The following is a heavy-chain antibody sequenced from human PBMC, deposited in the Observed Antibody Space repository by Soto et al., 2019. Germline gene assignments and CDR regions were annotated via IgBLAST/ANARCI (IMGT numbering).Heavy chain of an antibody. J-gene: IGHJ5*02. V-gene: IGHV4-59*01. Sequence: SETLSLTCTASGDSIRGDYWSWIRQPPGKRLEWIAYISYSGTTNYNPSLKSRVTISLDTSNNQLSLKMTSVTAADTAMYYCARELGPWGQGTLVTVSS. CDR1: GDSIRGDY. CDR3: ARELGP. CDR2: ISYSGTT.